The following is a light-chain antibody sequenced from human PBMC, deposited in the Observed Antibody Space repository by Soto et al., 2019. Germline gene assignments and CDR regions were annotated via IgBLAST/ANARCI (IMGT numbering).Light chain of an antibody. Sequence: DIQMTQSPSTLSGSVGDRVTITCRASQGISNYLAWYQQKPGKVPKLLIYAASTLQSGVPSRFSGSGSGTDFTLTISSQQPEDVATYYCQKYNSAPRTFGQGTKVDIK. CDR2: AAS. CDR3: QKYNSAPRT. V-gene: IGKV1-27*01. J-gene: IGKJ1*01. CDR1: QGISNY.